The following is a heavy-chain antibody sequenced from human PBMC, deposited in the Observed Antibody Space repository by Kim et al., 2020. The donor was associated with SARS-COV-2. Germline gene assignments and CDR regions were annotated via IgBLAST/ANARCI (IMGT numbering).Heavy chain of an antibody. V-gene: IGHV4-4*02. Sequence: SETLSLTCAVSGGSISSSNWWSWVRQPPGKGLEWIGEIYHSGSTNYNPSLKSRVTISVDKSKNQFSLKLSSVTAADTAVYYCARGPYGDYAPLQTAFDIWGQGTMVTVSS. CDR2: IYHSGST. CDR3: ARGPYGDYAPLQTAFDI. J-gene: IGHJ3*02. D-gene: IGHD4-17*01. CDR1: GGSISSSNW.